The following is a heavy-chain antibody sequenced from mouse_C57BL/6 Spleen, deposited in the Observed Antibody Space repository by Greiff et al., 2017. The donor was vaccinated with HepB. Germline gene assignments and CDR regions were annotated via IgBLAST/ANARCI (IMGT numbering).Heavy chain of an antibody. CDR1: GYAFSSSW. J-gene: IGHJ1*03. CDR2: IYPGDGDT. V-gene: IGHV1-82*01. Sequence: QVQLQQSGPELVKPGASVKISCKASGYAFSSSWLNWVKQRPGKGLEWIGRIYPGDGDTNYNGKFKGKATLTADKSSSTAYMQLSSLTSEDSAVYFGARRNYYGSSYGYFDVWGTGTTVTVSS. CDR3: ARRNYYGSSYGYFDV. D-gene: IGHD1-1*01.